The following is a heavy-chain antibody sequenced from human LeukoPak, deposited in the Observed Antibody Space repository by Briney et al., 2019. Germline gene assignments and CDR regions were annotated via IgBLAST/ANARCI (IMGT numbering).Heavy chain of an antibody. CDR1: GFTFSSYA. D-gene: IGHD7-27*01. CDR2: ISGGGDTA. J-gene: IGHJ4*02. V-gene: IGHV3-23*01. Sequence: QPGDSLRLSCAASGFTFSSYAMSWVRQAPGKGLEWVSTISGGGDTAYYADCVKGRFTISRDNSKNTLYLQMNSLIAEDTALYYCAKESGEFDYWGQGTLVTVSS. CDR3: AKESGEFDY.